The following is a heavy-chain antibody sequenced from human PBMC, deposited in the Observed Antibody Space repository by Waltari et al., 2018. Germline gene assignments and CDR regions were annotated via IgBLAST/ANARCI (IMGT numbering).Heavy chain of an antibody. Sequence: QVQLQESGPGLVKPSQTLSLPCSVSGVSITSGSQDWRWIRTTAGKGLEWIGHIYTSGITKYNPALKRRVTISVDTSKNQFSLRLSSVTAADTAVYYCVTVGSSIQAFDYFDNWGQGTLVTVSS. CDR1: GVSITSGSQD. CDR2: IYTSGIT. V-gene: IGHV4-61*02. J-gene: IGHJ4*02. D-gene: IGHD3-3*02. CDR3: VTVGSSIQAFDYFDN.